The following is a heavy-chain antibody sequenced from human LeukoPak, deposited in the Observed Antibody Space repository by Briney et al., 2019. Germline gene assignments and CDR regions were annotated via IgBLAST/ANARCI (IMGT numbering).Heavy chain of an antibody. Sequence: GGSLRLSCAASGFTFSSYAMHWVRQAPGKGLEWVAVISYDGSNKYYADSVKGRFTISRDNSKNTLYLQMNSLRAEDTAVYYCARLQTVVVTASTFDYWGQGTLVTVSS. CDR1: GFTFSSYA. J-gene: IGHJ4*02. CDR2: ISYDGSNK. D-gene: IGHD2-21*02. V-gene: IGHV3-30-3*01. CDR3: ARLQTVVVTASTFDY.